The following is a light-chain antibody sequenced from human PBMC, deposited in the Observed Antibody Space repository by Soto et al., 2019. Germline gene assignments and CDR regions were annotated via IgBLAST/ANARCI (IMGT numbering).Light chain of an antibody. CDR1: SSDVGLYDY. V-gene: IGLV2-14*01. CDR3: SSYTSDSSYV. J-gene: IGLJ1*01. Sequence: QSVLTQPASVSGSPVQSITISCTGTSSDVGLYDYDSWYQQHPGKAPQLMIYAVSNRPSGVSNRFSASKSGNTASLFISGLQAEDEADYYCSSYTSDSSYVFGSGTKVTVL. CDR2: AVS.